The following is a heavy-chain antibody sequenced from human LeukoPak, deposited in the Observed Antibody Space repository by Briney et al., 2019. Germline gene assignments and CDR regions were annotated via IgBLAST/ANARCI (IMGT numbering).Heavy chain of an antibody. Sequence: GGSLRLSCAASGFTFSSYSMNWVRQAPGKGLEWVSHITASGTAMFYADSVKGRFTISGDNAKNSLYLQMNSLRDEDTAVYYCASSGSYRFDYWGQGTLVTVSS. CDR2: ITASGTAM. V-gene: IGHV3-48*02. CDR1: GFTFSSYS. J-gene: IGHJ4*02. CDR3: ASSGSYRFDY. D-gene: IGHD1-26*01.